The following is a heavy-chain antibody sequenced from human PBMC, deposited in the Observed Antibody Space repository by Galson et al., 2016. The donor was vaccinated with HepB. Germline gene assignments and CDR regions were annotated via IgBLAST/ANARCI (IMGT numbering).Heavy chain of an antibody. Sequence: SVKVSCKVSGYTLPELSVHWVRQAPGKGLEWMGGFDHENEETMYAQKFKGGLTMTEDTSTATAYMDLSSLTSDDTAVYFCAANYYADRPGEYWGQGTPVTIAS. J-gene: IGHJ4*02. CDR3: AANYYADRPGEY. V-gene: IGHV1-24*01. CDR2: FDHENEET. CDR1: GYTLPELS. D-gene: IGHD3-10*01.